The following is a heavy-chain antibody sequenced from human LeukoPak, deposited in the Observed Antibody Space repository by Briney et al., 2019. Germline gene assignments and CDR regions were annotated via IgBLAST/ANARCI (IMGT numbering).Heavy chain of an antibody. J-gene: IGHJ4*02. Sequence: GGSLRLSCAASGFTFSSYAMSWVRQAPGKGLEWVSAISGSGGSTYYADSVKGRFTTSRDNSKNTLYLQMNSLRAEDTAVYYCAKVPWEFHYFDYWGQGTLVTVSS. D-gene: IGHD1-26*01. V-gene: IGHV3-23*01. CDR1: GFTFSSYA. CDR3: AKVPWEFHYFDY. CDR2: ISGSGGST.